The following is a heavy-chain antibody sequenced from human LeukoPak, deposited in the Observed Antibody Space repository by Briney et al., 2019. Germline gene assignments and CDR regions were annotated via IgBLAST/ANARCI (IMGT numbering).Heavy chain of an antibody. CDR2: INHSGST. J-gene: IGHJ4*02. V-gene: IGHV4-34*01. CDR1: GGSFSDYY. D-gene: IGHD3-9*01. CDR3: ARHHYDILTGYYGAVDY. Sequence: SETLSLTCGVYGGSFSDYYWSWLRQPPGKGLEWLGKINHSGSTNSNPSLKSRVTISVDASKNQFSLKLSSGTAADTAVYYCARHHYDILTGYYGAVDYWGQGTLVTVSS.